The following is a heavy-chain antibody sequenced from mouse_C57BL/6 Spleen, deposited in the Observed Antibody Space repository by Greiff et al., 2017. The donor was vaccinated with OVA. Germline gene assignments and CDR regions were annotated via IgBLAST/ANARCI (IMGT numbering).Heavy chain of an antibody. Sequence: VQLQQSGAELVRPGASVKLSCTASGFNIKDDYMHWVKQRPEQGLEWIGWIDPENGDTEYASKFQGKATITADTSSNTAYLQLSSLTTEDTAGYYCTTSTVVATNYWGQGTTRTVSS. V-gene: IGHV14-4*01. CDR2: IDPENGDT. J-gene: IGHJ2*01. CDR3: TTSTVVATNY. CDR1: GFNIKDDY. D-gene: IGHD1-1*01.